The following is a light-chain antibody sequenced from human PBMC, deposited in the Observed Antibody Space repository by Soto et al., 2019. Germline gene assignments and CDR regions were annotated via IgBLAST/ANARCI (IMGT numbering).Light chain of an antibody. V-gene: IGLV1-40*01. J-gene: IGLJ2*01. CDR1: SSNIGAGYN. CDR2: GNS. CDR3: QSYDLRVRVI. Sequence: QSVLTQPPSVSGAPGQRVTISCTGSSSNIGAGYNVHWYQQLPGTAPKLLIYGNSNRPTGVPNRFSGSKSGTSASLAITGLLVGYEADYYCQSYDLRVRVIFSGGTKLTVL.